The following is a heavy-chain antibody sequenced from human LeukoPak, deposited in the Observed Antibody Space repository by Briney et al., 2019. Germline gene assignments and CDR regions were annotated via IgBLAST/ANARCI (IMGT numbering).Heavy chain of an antibody. J-gene: IGHJ4*02. CDR1: GGTFSTYA. V-gene: IGHV1-46*01. CDR2: IYPRDGST. Sequence: ASVKVSCKASGGTFSTYAISWVRQAPGQGLEWMGMIYPRDGSTSYAQNFQGRVTVTRDTSTTTVHMELRGLRSEDTAVYYCARDQEGFDYWGQGTVVTVSS. CDR3: ARDQEGFDY.